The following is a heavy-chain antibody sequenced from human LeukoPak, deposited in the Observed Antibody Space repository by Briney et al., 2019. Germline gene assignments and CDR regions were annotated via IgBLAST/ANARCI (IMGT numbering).Heavy chain of an antibody. Sequence: GGSLRLSCAASGFTFSSYSMSWVRQAPGKGLEWVSAISGSGGSTYYADSVKGRFTISRDNSKNTLYLQMNSLRAEDTAVYYCAKDRTLDDVWGSYRYEFDYWGQGTLVTVSS. V-gene: IGHV3-23*01. CDR3: AKDRTLDDVWGSYRYEFDY. D-gene: IGHD3-16*02. J-gene: IGHJ4*02. CDR1: GFTFSSYS. CDR2: ISGSGGST.